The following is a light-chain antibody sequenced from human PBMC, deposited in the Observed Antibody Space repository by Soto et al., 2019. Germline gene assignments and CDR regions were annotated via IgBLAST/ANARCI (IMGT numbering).Light chain of an antibody. CDR3: AAWDDSLNGVV. Sequence: QSVLTQPPSASGTPGQRVTISCSGSSSNIGSNPVNWYQQLPGTAPKLLIYSNNQRPSGVPDRFSGSKYGTSASLAISGLQSEAEAEYYCAAWDDSLNGVVFGGGTKLTVL. CDR1: SSNIGSNP. CDR2: SNN. V-gene: IGLV1-44*01. J-gene: IGLJ2*01.